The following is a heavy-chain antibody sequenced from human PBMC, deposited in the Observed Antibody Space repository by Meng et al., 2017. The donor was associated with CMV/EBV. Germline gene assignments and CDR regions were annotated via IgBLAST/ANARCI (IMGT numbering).Heavy chain of an antibody. Sequence: ASVKVSCKASGYTFIGYYMHWVRQAPGQGFEWMGWINPNSGGTNYAQKFHGRVTMTRDTSISTAYMELSRLRSDDTAVYYCARETPQYSSTWYGGSNWFDPWGQGTLVTVSS. D-gene: IGHD6-13*01. CDR1: GYTFIGYY. CDR3: ARETPQYSSTWYGGSNWFDP. J-gene: IGHJ5*02. CDR2: INPNSGGT. V-gene: IGHV1-2*02.